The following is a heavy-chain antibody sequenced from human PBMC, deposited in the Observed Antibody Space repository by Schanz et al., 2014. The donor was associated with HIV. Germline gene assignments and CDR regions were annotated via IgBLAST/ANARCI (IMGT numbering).Heavy chain of an antibody. CDR2: ISYDGTKK. J-gene: IGHJ4*02. CDR1: GFSFSNYG. Sequence: QVQLVGSGGGVVQPGRSLRLSCAASGFSFSNYGMHWVRQAPGKGLEGVAVISYDGTKKHYADSVKGRFTISRDNSKNSLYLQMTTLRTEDTAVYYCAKPEYDSRGNSQSHFDSWGQGTLVTVSS. D-gene: IGHD3-22*01. V-gene: IGHV3-30*18. CDR3: AKPEYDSRGNSQSHFDS.